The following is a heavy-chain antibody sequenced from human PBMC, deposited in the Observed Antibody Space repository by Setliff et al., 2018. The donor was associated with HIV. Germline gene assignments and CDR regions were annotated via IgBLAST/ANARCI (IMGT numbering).Heavy chain of an antibody. CDR2: IYASGNT. CDR3: ARFSNTLNWCDP. D-gene: IGHD4-4*01. V-gene: IGHV4-61*02. Sequence: SETLSLTCPVSGGSITSTSYYWTWIRQPAGKGLEWIGRIYASGNTNYNPSLKSRVTISVDTSKNQFSLKLNSVTAADTAVYYCARFSNTLNWCDPWGQGTLVTVSS. J-gene: IGHJ5*02. CDR1: GGSITSTSYY.